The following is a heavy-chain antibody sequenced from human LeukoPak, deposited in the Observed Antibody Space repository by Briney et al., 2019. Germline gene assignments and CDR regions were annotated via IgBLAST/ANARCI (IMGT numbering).Heavy chain of an antibody. J-gene: IGHJ4*02. CDR3: ARQSSFFDY. Sequence: SETLSLTCTVSGGSISSYYWSWIRQPPGKGLEWIGYIYYSGSTKYNPSLKSRVTISVDTSKNQFSLKLSSVTAADTAVYYCARQSSFFDYWGQGTLVTVSS. D-gene: IGHD2-15*01. V-gene: IGHV4-59*08. CDR2: IYYSGST. CDR1: GGSISSYY.